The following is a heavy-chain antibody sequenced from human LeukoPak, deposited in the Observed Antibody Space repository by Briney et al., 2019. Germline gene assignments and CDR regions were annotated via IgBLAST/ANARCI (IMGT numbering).Heavy chain of an antibody. V-gene: IGHV1-18*01. CDR2: IIAYNGNT. CDR1: GYTFTSYG. CDR3: ARDLTDSSGYPVHDAFDI. D-gene: IGHD3-22*01. J-gene: IGHJ3*02. Sequence: ASVKVSCKASGYTFTSYGISWVRQAPGQGLEWMGWIIAYNGNTNYAQKLQGRVTMTTDTSTSTAYMELRSLRSDDTAVYYCARDLTDSSGYPVHDAFDIWGQGTMVTVSS.